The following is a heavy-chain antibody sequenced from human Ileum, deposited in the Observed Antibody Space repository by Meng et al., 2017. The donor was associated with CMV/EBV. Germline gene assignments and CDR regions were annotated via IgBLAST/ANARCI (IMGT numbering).Heavy chain of an antibody. J-gene: IGHJ4*02. CDR3: ATSGGGQSLNDY. Sequence: CATSGFTFSSYAMHWVRQAPGKGLEWVAVISYDGSNKFYTDSVKGRFTISRDNSKNTLYLQMNSLRADDTAVYYCATSGGGQSLNDYWGQGTLVTVSS. V-gene: IGHV3-30*10. D-gene: IGHD1-26*01. CDR2: ISYDGSNK. CDR1: GFTFSSYA.